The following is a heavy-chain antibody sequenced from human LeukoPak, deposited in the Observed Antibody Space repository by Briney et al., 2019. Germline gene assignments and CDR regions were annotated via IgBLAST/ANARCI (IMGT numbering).Heavy chain of an antibody. CDR3: ARGATNSTWVAHHFDY. V-gene: IGHV1-18*01. CDR1: GYTFSSYG. D-gene: IGHD6-13*01. J-gene: IGHJ4*02. CDR2: ISGYNGNT. Sequence: GASVKVSCKTSGYTFSSYGITWVRQAPGQGLQWMGWISGYNGNTNYAQSLQGRATMTIDTSTNTAHMELRSLKSDDTAVYYCARGATNSTWVAHHFDYWGQGTLVSVSS.